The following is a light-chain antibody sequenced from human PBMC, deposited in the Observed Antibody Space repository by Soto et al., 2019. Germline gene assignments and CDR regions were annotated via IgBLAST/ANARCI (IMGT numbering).Light chain of an antibody. J-gene: IGKJ1*01. Sequence: EIVMTQSPATLSVSPGERATLSCRASQSVSSNLAWYQQKPGQAPRLLIYGASTRATGIPARFSGSGSGTEFTLTISSLQSEDFAVYYCQQYNNWLETFGQGTRWIS. CDR1: QSVSSN. CDR2: GAS. V-gene: IGKV3-15*01. CDR3: QQYNNWLET.